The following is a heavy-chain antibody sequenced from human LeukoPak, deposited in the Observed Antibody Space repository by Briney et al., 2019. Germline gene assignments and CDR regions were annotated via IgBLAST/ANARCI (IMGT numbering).Heavy chain of an antibody. J-gene: IGHJ5*02. CDR3: AKFQGSPGYSSSWSDNWFDP. CDR1: GFTFSSYA. CDR2: ISGSGGST. V-gene: IGHV3-23*01. D-gene: IGHD6-13*01. Sequence: PGGSLRLSCAASGFTFSSYAMSRVRQAPGKGLEWVSAISGSGGSTYYADSVKGRFTISRDNSKNTLYLQMNSLRAEDTAVYYCAKFQGSPGYSSSWSDNWFDPWGQGTLVTVSS.